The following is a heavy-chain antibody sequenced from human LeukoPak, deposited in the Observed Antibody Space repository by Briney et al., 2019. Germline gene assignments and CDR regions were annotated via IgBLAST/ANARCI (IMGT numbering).Heavy chain of an antibody. CDR1: GFTFSGSA. V-gene: IGHV3-73*01. CDR2: IRTKANSYAT. CDR3: IKQGSWDAFDI. J-gene: IGHJ3*02. Sequence: SGGSLRLSCAASGFTFSGSAMHWVRQASGKGLEWVGRIRTKANSYATAYAASVKGRFTISRDDSKNTAYLQMNSLKTEDTAVYYCIKQGSWDAFDIWGQGTMVTVSS. D-gene: IGHD1-26*01.